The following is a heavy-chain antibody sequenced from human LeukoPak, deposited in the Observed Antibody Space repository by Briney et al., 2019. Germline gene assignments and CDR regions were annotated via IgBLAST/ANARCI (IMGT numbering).Heavy chain of an antibody. CDR2: IIPIFGTA. V-gene: IGHV1-69*13. J-gene: IGHJ6*03. CDR1: GGTFSSYA. CDR3: AKGSSSWYPYYYYYMDV. D-gene: IGHD6-13*01. Sequence: ASVKVSCEASGGTFSSYAISWVRQAPGQGLEWMGGIIPIFGTANYAQKFQGRVTITADESTSTAYMELSSLRSEDTAVYYCAKGSSSWYPYYYYYMDVWGKGTTVTISS.